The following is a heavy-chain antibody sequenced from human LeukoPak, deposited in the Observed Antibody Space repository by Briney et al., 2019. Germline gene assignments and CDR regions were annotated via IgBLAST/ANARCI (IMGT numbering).Heavy chain of an antibody. CDR1: GFTFSNYD. V-gene: IGHV3-23*01. CDR3: AKDPTSGRPGDAFDI. D-gene: IGHD6-19*01. Sequence: PGGSLILSCAASGFTFSNYDMNWVRQAPGKGLEWVSVISGNGGTTFYADSVKGRFTISRDNSKNTLYLQMNSLRAEDTAVYHCAKDPTSGRPGDAFDIWGQGTMVTVSS. J-gene: IGHJ3*02. CDR2: ISGNGGTT.